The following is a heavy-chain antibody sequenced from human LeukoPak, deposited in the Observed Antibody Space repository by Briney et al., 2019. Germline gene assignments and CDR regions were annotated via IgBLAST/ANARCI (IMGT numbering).Heavy chain of an antibody. Sequence: SVKVSCKASGGTFISYAISWVRQAPGQGLEWLGGIIPIFGTANYAQKFQGRVTITADESTSTAYMELSSLRSEDTAVYYCARDSRSGSSGWYKTYYFDYWGQGTLVTVSS. D-gene: IGHD6-19*01. V-gene: IGHV1-69*13. CDR2: IIPIFGTA. J-gene: IGHJ4*02. CDR1: GGTFISYA. CDR3: ARDSRSGSSGWYKTYYFDY.